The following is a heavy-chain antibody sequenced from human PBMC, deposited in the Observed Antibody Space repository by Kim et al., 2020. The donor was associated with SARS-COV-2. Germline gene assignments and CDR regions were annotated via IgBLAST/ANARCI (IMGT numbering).Heavy chain of an antibody. V-gene: IGHV3-30*18. Sequence: LSLTCAASGFTFSSYGMHWVRQAPGKGLEWVAVISYDGSNKYYADSVKGRFTISRDNSKNTLYLQMNSLRAEDTAVYYCAKEDGVGGYCSGGSCYSGVHYFDYWGQGTLVTVSS. CDR1: GFTFSSYG. CDR3: AKEDGVGGYCSGGSCYSGVHYFDY. D-gene: IGHD2-15*01. J-gene: IGHJ4*02. CDR2: ISYDGSNK.